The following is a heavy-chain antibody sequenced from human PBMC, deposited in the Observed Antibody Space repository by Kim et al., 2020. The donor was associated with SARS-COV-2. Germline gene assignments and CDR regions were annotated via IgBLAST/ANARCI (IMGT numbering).Heavy chain of an antibody. V-gene: IGHV3-23*01. CDR2: ISGSGGNT. CDR1: GFIFRNYA. J-gene: IGHJ3*01. D-gene: IGHD1-1*01. Sequence: GGSLRLSCAASGFIFRNYAMTWVRQAPGKGLEWVSIISGSGGNTYYADSVKGRFTISRDNSKNTLDLQMNSLRAEDMAVYSCARDVRGTRAFDVWGQGTLVAVSS. CDR3: ARDVRGTRAFDV.